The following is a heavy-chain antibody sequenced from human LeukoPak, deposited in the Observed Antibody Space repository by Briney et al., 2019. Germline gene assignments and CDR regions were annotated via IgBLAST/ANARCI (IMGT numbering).Heavy chain of an antibody. CDR2: IYYSGST. V-gene: IGHV4-31*03. Sequence: SQTLSLTCTVSGGSISSGGYYWSWIRQHLGKGLEWIGYIYYSGSTYYNPSLKSRVTISVDTSKNQFSLKLSSVTAADTAVYYCARDTIDRDGYNFFLDYWGQGTLVTASS. J-gene: IGHJ4*02. CDR3: ARDTIDRDGYNFFLDY. CDR1: GGSISSGGYY. D-gene: IGHD5-12*01.